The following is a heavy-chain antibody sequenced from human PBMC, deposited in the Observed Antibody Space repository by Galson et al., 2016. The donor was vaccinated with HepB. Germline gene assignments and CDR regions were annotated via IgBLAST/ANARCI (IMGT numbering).Heavy chain of an antibody. Sequence: SLRLSCAASGFTFSSYSMNWVRQAPGKGLEWVSYISGSSTSIIYADSVKGRYTISRDNAKNSLYLQMNSLRDEDTAVYYCARDKTYADYDGLFDYWGQGILVTVSS. J-gene: IGHJ4*02. CDR3: ARDKTYADYDGLFDY. D-gene: IGHD4-17*01. CDR1: GFTFSSYS. CDR2: ISGSSTSI. V-gene: IGHV3-48*02.